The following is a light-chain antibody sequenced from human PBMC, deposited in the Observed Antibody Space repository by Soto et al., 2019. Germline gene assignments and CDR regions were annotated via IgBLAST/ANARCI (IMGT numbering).Light chain of an antibody. CDR3: QQRSDWPWT. CDR2: DAS. J-gene: IGKJ1*01. V-gene: IGKV3-11*01. Sequence: EIVLTQSPATLSLSPGGRVTLSCRASQSVGNNLAWYQQKPGQAPRLLIYDASNRATGIPARFSGGGSGTDFTLTISSLEPEDFAVYYCQQRSDWPWTFGQGTKVDIK. CDR1: QSVGNN.